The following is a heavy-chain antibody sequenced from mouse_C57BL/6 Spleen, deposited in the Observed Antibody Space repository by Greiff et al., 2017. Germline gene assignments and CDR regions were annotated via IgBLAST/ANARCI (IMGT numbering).Heavy chain of an antibody. CDR1: GYTFTSYW. CDR2: IYPGSGST. D-gene: IGHD3-2*02. V-gene: IGHV1-55*01. Sequence: VQLQQPGAELVKPGASVKMSCKASGYTFTSYWITWVKQRPGQGLEWIGDIYPGSGSTNYNEKFKSKATLTVDTSSSTAYMQLSSLTSEDSAVYYCARRSSGLYYFDYWGQGTTLTVSS. CDR3: ARRSSGLYYFDY. J-gene: IGHJ2*01.